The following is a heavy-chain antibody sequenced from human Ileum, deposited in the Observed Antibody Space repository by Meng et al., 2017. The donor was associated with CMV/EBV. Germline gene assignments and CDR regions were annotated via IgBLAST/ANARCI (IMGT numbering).Heavy chain of an antibody. CDR3: STTARLFTN. CDR1: GFTFSDHY. Sequence: ARLGEAGGGLGEPGCALSLSCAASGFTFSDHYMIWIRQAPGRGLECLSYISPNSVDTNYADSVKGRFTISRDNSKNSLYLQMDSLGAEDTAVYYCSTTARLFTNWGQGTLVTVSS. V-gene: IGHV3-11*05. CDR2: ISPNSVDT. J-gene: IGHJ4*02. D-gene: IGHD2-2*01.